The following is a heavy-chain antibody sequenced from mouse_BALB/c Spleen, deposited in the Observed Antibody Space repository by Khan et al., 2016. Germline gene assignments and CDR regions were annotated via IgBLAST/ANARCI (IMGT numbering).Heavy chain of an antibody. CDR1: GHTFTNYW. J-gene: IGHJ2*01. CDR2: INPSAGYT. Sequence: QVQLQQSGAELAKPGASVKMSCKASGHTFTNYWMHWLKQRPGQGLEWIGYINPSAGYTDYNQKFKDKATLTADKSSSTVYMQLSSLTSEDSAVYFCARIEWWDVVDYWGQGTTLTVSS. D-gene: IGHD1-1*02. V-gene: IGHV1-7*01. CDR3: ARIEWWDVVDY.